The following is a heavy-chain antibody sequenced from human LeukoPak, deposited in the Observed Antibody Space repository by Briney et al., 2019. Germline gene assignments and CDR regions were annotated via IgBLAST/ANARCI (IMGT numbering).Heavy chain of an antibody. D-gene: IGHD6-13*01. J-gene: IGHJ4*02. Sequence: SETLSLTCAVSGGSITSSHWWSWVRQPPGKGLEWIGEIYHSGTTNYNPSLKSRVTVSVDTSKNQFSLKLSSVTAADTAVYYCVRYSSTWCFDYWGQGTLVTVSS. CDR2: IYHSGTT. V-gene: IGHV4-4*02. CDR1: GGSITSSHW. CDR3: VRYSSTWCFDY.